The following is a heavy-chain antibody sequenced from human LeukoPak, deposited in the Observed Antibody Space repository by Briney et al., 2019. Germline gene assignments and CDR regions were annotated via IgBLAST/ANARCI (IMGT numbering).Heavy chain of an antibody. V-gene: IGHV3-30*04. D-gene: IGHD6-13*01. CDR2: ISYGGSNK. Sequence: GRSLRLSCAASGFTFSSYAMHWVRQAPGKGLEWVAVISYGGSNKYYADSVKGRFTISRDNSKNTLYLQMNSLRAEDTAVYYCARDGYSSSWNWFDPWGQGTLVTVSS. CDR1: GFTFSSYA. J-gene: IGHJ5*02. CDR3: ARDGYSSSWNWFDP.